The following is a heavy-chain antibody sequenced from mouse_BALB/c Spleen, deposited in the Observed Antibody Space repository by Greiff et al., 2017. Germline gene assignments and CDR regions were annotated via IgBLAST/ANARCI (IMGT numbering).Heavy chain of an antibody. V-gene: IGHV7-3*02. CDR2: IRNKANGYTT. CDR3: ARDSYYYAMDY. J-gene: IGHJ4*01. Sequence: EVKLVESGGGLVQPGGSLRLSCATSGFTFTDYYMSWVRQPPGKALEWLGFIRNKANGYTTEYSASVKGRFTISRDNSQSILYLQMNTLRAEDSATYYCARDSYYYAMDYWGQGTSVTVSS. CDR1: GFTFTDYY.